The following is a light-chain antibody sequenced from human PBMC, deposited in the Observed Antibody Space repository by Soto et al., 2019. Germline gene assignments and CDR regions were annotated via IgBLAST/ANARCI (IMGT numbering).Light chain of an antibody. CDR2: DVS. J-gene: IGLJ3*02. Sequence: QSALTQPASVSESPGQSITISCTATSSDVGAYDYVSWYQQHPGKAPKLMIYDVSNRPSGVSNRFSGSKSGNTASLTISGLQAEDEAHYYCTSYTSSNSLVVFGGGTKLTVL. CDR1: SSDVGAYDY. V-gene: IGLV2-14*03. CDR3: TSYTSSNSLVV.